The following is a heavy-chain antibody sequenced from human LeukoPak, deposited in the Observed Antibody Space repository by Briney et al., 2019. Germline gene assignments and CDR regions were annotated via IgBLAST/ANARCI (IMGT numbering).Heavy chain of an antibody. V-gene: IGHV4-4*07. J-gene: IGHJ4*02. D-gene: IGHD3-22*01. CDR1: GGSISSSY. CDR3: AREHTRAYYYDSSGYYSY. Sequence: PSETLSLTCSVSGGSISSSYWSWIRQPAGKGLEWIGRIYTSGSTNYNPSLKSRVTMSVDTSKNQFSLKLSSVTAADTAVYYCAREHTRAYYYDSSGYYSYWGQGTLVTVSS. CDR2: IYTSGST.